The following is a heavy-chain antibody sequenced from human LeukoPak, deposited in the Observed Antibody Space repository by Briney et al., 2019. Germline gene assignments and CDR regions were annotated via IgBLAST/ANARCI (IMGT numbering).Heavy chain of an antibody. CDR2: ISYDGSNK. D-gene: IGHD6-19*01. Sequence: PGGSLRLSCAASGFTFSSYAMHWVGQAPGKGLEGVAVISYDGSNKYYADSVKGRFTISRDNSKNTLYLQMNSLRAEDTAVYYCARDLYSIAVAGGCDYWGQGTLVTVSS. V-gene: IGHV3-30*04. CDR3: ARDLYSIAVAGGCDY. J-gene: IGHJ4*02. CDR1: GFTFSSYA.